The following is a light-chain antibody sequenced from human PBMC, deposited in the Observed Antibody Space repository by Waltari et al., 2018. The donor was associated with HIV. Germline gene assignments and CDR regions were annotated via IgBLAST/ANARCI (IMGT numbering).Light chain of an antibody. V-gene: IGKV4-1*01. CDR2: WAS. J-gene: IGKJ1*01. CDR3: QQYYSSPQT. Sequence: DILMTQSPASLAVSLGETATIDCKSSQSLLYNSNNRNYLTWYQQKSGQPPKLLFFWASSRAPGVPGRFSASGSGTDFTLTITNLQAEDVALYFCQQYYSSPQTFGQGTKVEVK. CDR1: QSLLYNSNNRNY.